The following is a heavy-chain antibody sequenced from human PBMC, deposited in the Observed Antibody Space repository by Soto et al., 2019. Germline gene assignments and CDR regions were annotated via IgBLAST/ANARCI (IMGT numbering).Heavy chain of an antibody. CDR1: GGSFSGYY. V-gene: IGHV4-34*01. J-gene: IGHJ6*02. CDR3: ARGSREWLFGHYYYYGMDV. D-gene: IGHD3-3*01. CDR2: INHSGST. Sequence: PSETLSLTCAVYGGSFSGYYWSWIRQPPGKGLEWIGEINHSGSTNYNPSLKSRVTISVDTSKNQFSLKLSSVTAADTAVYYCARGSREWLFGHYYYYGMDVWGHGTTVTVSS.